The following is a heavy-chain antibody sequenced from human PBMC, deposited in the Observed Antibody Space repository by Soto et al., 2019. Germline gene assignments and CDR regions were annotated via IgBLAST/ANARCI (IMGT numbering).Heavy chain of an antibody. J-gene: IGHJ6*02. CDR3: ARTTGAYCGGDCYSEPHYYYYGMDV. CDR1: GGSISSGGYY. D-gene: IGHD2-21*02. Sequence: SETLSLTCTVSGGSISSGGYYWSWIRQHPGKGLEWIGYIYYSGSTYYNPSLKSRVTISVDTSKNQFSLKLSSVTAADTAVYYCARTTGAYCGGDCYSEPHYYYYGMDVWGQGTTVTVSS. V-gene: IGHV4-31*03. CDR2: IYYSGST.